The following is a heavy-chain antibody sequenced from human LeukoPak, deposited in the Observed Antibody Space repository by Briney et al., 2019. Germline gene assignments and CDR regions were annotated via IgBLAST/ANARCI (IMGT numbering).Heavy chain of an antibody. Sequence: PGGSLRLSCEASTSTFSTFDMNWVRQAAGKGLEWVSYISSSGSTMYYADSVKGRFTISRDNTKKSLYLQMYSLRAEDTAIYYCARRFSGWSSHWFDPWGQGTLVTVSS. J-gene: IGHJ5*02. CDR1: TSTFSTFD. D-gene: IGHD6-19*01. V-gene: IGHV3-48*03. CDR2: ISSSGSTM. CDR3: ARRFSGWSSHWFDP.